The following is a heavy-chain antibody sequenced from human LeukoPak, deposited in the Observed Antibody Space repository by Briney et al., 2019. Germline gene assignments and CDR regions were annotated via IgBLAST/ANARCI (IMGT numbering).Heavy chain of an antibody. CDR1: GYSITELS. CDR3: ARGPYCRSTSCPYYLDV. J-gene: IGHJ6*03. V-gene: IGHV1-8*03. CDR2: MNPDSGNT. D-gene: IGHD2-2*01. Sequence: RASVKVSCKLSGYSITELSIHWVRQATGQGLEWMGWMNPDSGNTGYAQKFQGRVTITKNTSISTAYMELSSLRSEDTALYYCARGPYCRSTSCPYYLDVWGKGTTVTVSS.